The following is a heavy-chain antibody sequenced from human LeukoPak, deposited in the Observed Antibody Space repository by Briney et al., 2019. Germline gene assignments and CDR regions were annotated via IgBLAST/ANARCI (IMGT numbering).Heavy chain of an antibody. CDR1: GFSIRGGYY. D-gene: IGHD4-23*01. CDR2: IYQSGRT. CDR3: ARVPHKDSGGKTILYYFDY. V-gene: IGHV4-38-2*02. J-gene: IGHJ4*02. Sequence: SETLSLTCTVSGFSIRGGYYWGWVRQRPGKGLEWIGSIYQSGRTNYNPSLKSPVTISVDTSKNQFSLKLTAVTAADTAMYYCARVPHKDSGGKTILYYFDYWGQGTLVTVSS.